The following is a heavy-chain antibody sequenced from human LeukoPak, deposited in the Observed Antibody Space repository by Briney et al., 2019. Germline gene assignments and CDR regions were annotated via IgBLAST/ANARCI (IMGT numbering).Heavy chain of an antibody. CDR2: ISGSGGST. D-gene: IGHD6-6*01. CDR1: GFTFSSYA. J-gene: IGHJ6*03. Sequence: GGSLRLSCAASGFTFSSYAMSWVRQAPGKGLEWVSAISGSGGSTYYADSLKGRFTISRDNSKNTLYLQMNSLRAEDTAVYYCAKGYSSSPPRRSYMDVWGKGTTVTVSS. CDR3: AKGYSSSPPRRSYMDV. V-gene: IGHV3-23*01.